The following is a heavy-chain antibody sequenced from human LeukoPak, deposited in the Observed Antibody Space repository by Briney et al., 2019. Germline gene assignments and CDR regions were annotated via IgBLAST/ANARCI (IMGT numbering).Heavy chain of an antibody. D-gene: IGHD3-16*02. V-gene: IGHV3-21*01. CDR2: ISSSSSYI. CDR3: ARANPVGGAICY. Sequence: GGSLRLSCAASGFTFSSYSMNWVRQAPGKGLEWVSSISSSSSYIYYADSVKGRFTISRDNAKNSLYLQMNSLRAEDTAVYYCARANPVGGAICYWGQGTLVTVSS. J-gene: IGHJ4*02. CDR1: GFTFSSYS.